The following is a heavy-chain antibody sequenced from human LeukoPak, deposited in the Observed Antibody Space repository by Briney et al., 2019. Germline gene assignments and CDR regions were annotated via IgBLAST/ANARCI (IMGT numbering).Heavy chain of an antibody. CDR3: AVSYGGNSGHDAFDI. V-gene: IGHV3-30*02. D-gene: IGHD4-23*01. J-gene: IGHJ3*02. Sequence: GGSLRLASAAYAFTFSSYGMHWVRQAPGKGLEWVAFIRYDGSNKYYADSVKGRFTISRDNSKNTLYLQMNSLRAEDTAVYYGAVSYGGNSGHDAFDIWGQGTMVTVSS. CDR2: IRYDGSNK. CDR1: AFTFSSYG.